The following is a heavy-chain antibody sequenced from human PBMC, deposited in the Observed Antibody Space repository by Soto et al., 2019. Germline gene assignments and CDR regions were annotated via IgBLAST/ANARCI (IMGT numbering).Heavy chain of an antibody. D-gene: IGHD3-10*01. CDR2: IYYSGST. CDR1: GDSNSSYY. V-gene: IGHV4-59*01. Sequence: SETLSLTCTVSGDSNSSYYWSWIRQSPGKGLEWIGYIYYSGSTNYNPSLKSRVTISVDTSKNQFSLKLSSVTAADTAVYYCARAEYYDGSGSLPTGYYFDYWGQGTLVTVSS. J-gene: IGHJ4*02. CDR3: ARAEYYDGSGSLPTGYYFDY.